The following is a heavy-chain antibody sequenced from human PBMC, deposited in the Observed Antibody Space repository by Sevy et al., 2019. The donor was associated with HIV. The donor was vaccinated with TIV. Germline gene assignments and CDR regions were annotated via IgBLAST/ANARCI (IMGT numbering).Heavy chain of an antibody. V-gene: IGHV3-21*01. Sequence: GGSLRLSCAASGFTFSSYSMNWVRQAPGKGLEWVSSISSSSSYIDYADSVKGRFTIARDNTKNSLYLQMNSLRAEDTAVYYCARGAGYYYDSSGYYTFDYWGQGTLVTVSS. CDR3: ARGAGYYYDSSGYYTFDY. D-gene: IGHD3-22*01. J-gene: IGHJ4*02. CDR2: ISSSSSYI. CDR1: GFTFSSYS.